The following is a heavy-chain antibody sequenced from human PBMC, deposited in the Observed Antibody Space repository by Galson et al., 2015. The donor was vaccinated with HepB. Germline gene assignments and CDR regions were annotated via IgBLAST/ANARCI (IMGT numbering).Heavy chain of an antibody. Sequence: SVKVSCKASGYTFTAYGISWVRQAPGQGLEWMGWISGNNGNTNYAEKLQGRVTMTTDRSTRTAYMDLRSLTSDDTAVYYCARDLSNSWFDPWGQGTLVTVSS. V-gene: IGHV1-18*01. CDR3: ARDLSNSWFDP. J-gene: IGHJ5*02. CDR1: GYTFTAYG. CDR2: ISGNNGNT.